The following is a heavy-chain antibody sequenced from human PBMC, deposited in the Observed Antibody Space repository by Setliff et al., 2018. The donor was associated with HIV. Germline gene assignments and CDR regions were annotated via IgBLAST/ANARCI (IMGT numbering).Heavy chain of an antibody. Sequence: SETLSLTCAVSGYSIRDNFFWGWVRQPPGKGLEWIGSIFYTGTTYYNPSLKSRVTLSLDTSKNHFSLELTSVTAADTAVYYCARHDCGGDCSINWFDPWGQGTLVTVSS. J-gene: IGHJ5*02. CDR2: IFYTGTT. V-gene: IGHV4-38-2*01. CDR3: ARHDCGGDCSINWFDP. CDR1: GYSIRDNFF. D-gene: IGHD2-21*02.